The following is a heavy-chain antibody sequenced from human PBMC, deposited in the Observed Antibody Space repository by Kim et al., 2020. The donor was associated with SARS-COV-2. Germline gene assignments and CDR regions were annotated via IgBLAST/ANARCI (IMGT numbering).Heavy chain of an antibody. CDR3: AKNAGTAADYYFDY. J-gene: IGHJ4*02. Sequence: GKRRFTLSRDHSKNTLYLQMNSLRAEDTAVYYCAKNAGTAADYYFDYWGQGTLATVSS. V-gene: IGHV3-23*01. D-gene: IGHD6-13*01.